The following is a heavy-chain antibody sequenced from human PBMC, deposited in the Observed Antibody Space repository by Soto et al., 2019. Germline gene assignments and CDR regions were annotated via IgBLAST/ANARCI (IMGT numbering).Heavy chain of an antibody. V-gene: IGHV3-33*01. CDR1: GFTFSSYG. CDR3: ATPIVPGVGATTWAVDY. J-gene: IGHJ4*02. D-gene: IGHD1-26*01. CDR2: IWYDGSNK. Sequence: GGSLRLSCAASGFTFSSYGMHWVRQAPGKGLEWVAVIWYDGSNKYYADSVKGRFTISRDNSKNTLYLQMNSLRAEDTAVYYCATPIVPGVGATTWAVDYWGQGTLVTVSS.